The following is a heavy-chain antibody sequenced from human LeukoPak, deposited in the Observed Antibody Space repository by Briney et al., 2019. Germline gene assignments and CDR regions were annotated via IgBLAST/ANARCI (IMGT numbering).Heavy chain of an antibody. Sequence: GGSLRLSCATSGFILNSYGMHWVRQAPGKGLEWVADIWFDGKNQHFADSVRGRFAISRDNSKNTVYLQINSLRAEDTAVYYCARLYGDYGVYWFDPWGQGTLVTVSS. CDR3: ARLYGDYGVYWFDP. CDR1: GFILNSYG. J-gene: IGHJ5*02. CDR2: IWFDGKNQ. D-gene: IGHD4-17*01. V-gene: IGHV3-33*01.